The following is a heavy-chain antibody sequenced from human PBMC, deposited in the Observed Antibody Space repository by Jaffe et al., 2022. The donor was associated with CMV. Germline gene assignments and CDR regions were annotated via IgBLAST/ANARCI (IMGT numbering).Heavy chain of an antibody. J-gene: IGHJ6*03. D-gene: IGHD2-21*02. CDR2: IDIDGSST. V-gene: IGHV3-74*01. CDR1: GFTFSSYW. Sequence: EVQLVESGGGLVQPGGSLRLSCAASGFTFSSYWMHWVRQTPGKGLVWVSRIDIDGSSTTYADSVKGRFTISRDNAKNTLYLQMNSLRAEDTAVYYCARDPGMVVTAIGYYYYYYMDVWGKGTTVTVSS. CDR3: ARDPGMVVTAIGYYYYYYMDV.